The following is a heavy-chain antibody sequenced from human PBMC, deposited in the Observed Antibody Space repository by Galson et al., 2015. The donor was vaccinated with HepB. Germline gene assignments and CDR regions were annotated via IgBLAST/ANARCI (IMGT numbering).Heavy chain of an antibody. CDR1: GFTFSSYA. CDR2: ISYDGSNK. CDR3: AREQITMIVVASDAFDI. D-gene: IGHD3-22*01. J-gene: IGHJ3*02. Sequence: SLRLSCAASGFTFSSYAMHWVRQAPDKGLEWVAVISYDGSNKYYADSVKGRFTISRDNSKNTLYLQMNSLRAEDTAVYYCAREQITMIVVASDAFDIWGQGTMVTVSS. V-gene: IGHV3-30*04.